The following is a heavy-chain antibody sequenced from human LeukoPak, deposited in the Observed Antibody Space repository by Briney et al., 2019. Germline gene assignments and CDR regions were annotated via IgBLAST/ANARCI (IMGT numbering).Heavy chain of an antibody. V-gene: IGHV3-23*01. Sequence: GGSLRLSCAVSGITLSSYGMSWVRQAPGKGLEWVAGISGSGGSTNYADSVKGRFTISRDSPKNTLFLQMNSLRAEDTAVYFCAKRGVVSRVILVGFHREAYYFDSWGQGALVTVSS. CDR3: AKRGVVSRVILVGFHREAYYFDS. D-gene: IGHD2-21*01. J-gene: IGHJ4*02. CDR1: GITLSSYG. CDR2: ISGSGGST.